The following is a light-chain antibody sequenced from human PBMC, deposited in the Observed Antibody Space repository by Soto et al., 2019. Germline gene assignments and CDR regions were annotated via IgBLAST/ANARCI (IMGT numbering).Light chain of an antibody. CDR3: QVWDSSSDHVV. J-gene: IGLJ2*01. Sequence: SYELTQPPSVSVAPGQTVRVTCGGNNIESKSVHWYQQKPGQAPVLVVHDDRDRPSGIPERFSGSNSGNMATLTISRVEAGDEADYYCQVWDSSSDHVVFGGGTKLTVL. CDR2: DDR. CDR1: NIESKS. V-gene: IGLV3-21*02.